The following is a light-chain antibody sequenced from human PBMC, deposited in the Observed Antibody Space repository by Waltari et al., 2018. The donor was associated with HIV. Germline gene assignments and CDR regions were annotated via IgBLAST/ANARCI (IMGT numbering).Light chain of an antibody. Sequence: QSVLTQPPSASGTPGQRVSISCSGSSSNIGSNIVNWYQQLPGTAPKLLIYSNNQRPSDVADRFSGSKSGTSASLAISGLQSEDEADYYCAAWDDSLNAWVFGGGTKLTVL. CDR1: SSNIGSNI. J-gene: IGLJ3*02. CDR2: SNN. V-gene: IGLV1-44*01. CDR3: AAWDDSLNAWV.